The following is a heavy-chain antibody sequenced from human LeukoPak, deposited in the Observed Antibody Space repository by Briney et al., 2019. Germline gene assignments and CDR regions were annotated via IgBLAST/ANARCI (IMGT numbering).Heavy chain of an antibody. Sequence: GASVKVSCKASGYTFTSYYMHWARQAPGQGLEWMGIINPSGGSTSYAQKFQGRVTMTRDTSISTAYMELSRLRSDDTAVYYCARTNYQLLKPLGWFDPWGQGTLVTVSS. D-gene: IGHD2-2*01. CDR1: GYTFTSYY. V-gene: IGHV1-46*01. J-gene: IGHJ5*02. CDR3: ARTNYQLLKPLGWFDP. CDR2: INPSGGST.